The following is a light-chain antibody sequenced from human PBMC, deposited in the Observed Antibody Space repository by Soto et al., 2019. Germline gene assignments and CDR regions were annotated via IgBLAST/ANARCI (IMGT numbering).Light chain of an antibody. J-gene: IGLJ1*01. Sequence: QSALTQPVSVSGSPGQSITISCTGTSSDVGSYNLVSWYQQHPGKAPKLMIYEASKRPSGVSNRFSGSKSGNTASLSIPGLQAADEADYFCCSYAGSSTHYVFGTGTKVTV. CDR2: EAS. CDR1: SSDVGSYNL. V-gene: IGLV2-23*01. CDR3: CSYAGSSTHYV.